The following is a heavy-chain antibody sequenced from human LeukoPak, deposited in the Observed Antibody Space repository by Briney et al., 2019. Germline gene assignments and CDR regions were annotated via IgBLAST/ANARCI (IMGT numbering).Heavy chain of an antibody. V-gene: IGHV3-15*04. J-gene: IGHJ4*02. D-gene: IGHD3-10*01. Sequence: GGSLRLSCAASGFSFCDAWVSWGGRIAGKGGGGGGRMGSKTDGGATDYAAPVKGRLTISRDDSTNTLYLQMNNLKSEDTAVYYCTTYGAGRKFDYWGQGILVTVSS. CDR1: GFSFCDAW. CDR3: TTYGAGRKFDY. CDR2: MGSKTDGGAT.